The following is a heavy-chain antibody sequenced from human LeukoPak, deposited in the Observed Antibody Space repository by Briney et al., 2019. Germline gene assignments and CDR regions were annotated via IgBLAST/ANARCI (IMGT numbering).Heavy chain of an antibody. Sequence: GALRLSCAASGFTFSSYGMHWVRQAPGKGLEWVAVISCDGSNKYYADSVKGRFTISRDNSKNTLYLQMNSLRAEDTAVYYCAKLPTVTTPSDAFDIWGQGTMVTVSS. CDR1: GFTFSSYG. CDR2: ISCDGSNK. CDR3: AKLPTVTTPSDAFDI. V-gene: IGHV3-30*18. D-gene: IGHD4-17*01. J-gene: IGHJ3*02.